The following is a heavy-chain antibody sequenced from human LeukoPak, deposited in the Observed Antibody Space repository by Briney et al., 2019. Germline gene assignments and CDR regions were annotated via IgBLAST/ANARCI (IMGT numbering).Heavy chain of an antibody. J-gene: IGHJ5*02. CDR2: INPSGGTT. CDR3: ARDARWFDP. Sequence: ASVKVSCKASGYTFTTYYVHWVRQAPGQGLEWMGIINPSGGTTTYAQKFQGRVTMTRDTSTGTVYMELSSLRSEDTAMYYCARDARWFDPWGQGTLVTVSS. CDR1: GYTFTTYY. V-gene: IGHV1-46*01.